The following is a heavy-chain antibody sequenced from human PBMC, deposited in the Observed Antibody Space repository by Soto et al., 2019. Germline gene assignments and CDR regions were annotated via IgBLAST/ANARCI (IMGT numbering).Heavy chain of an antibody. D-gene: IGHD3-16*01. V-gene: IGHV1-18*01. CDR2: INGYNGNT. J-gene: IGHJ6*02. CDR1: GYTFTRSG. CDR3: ARMGDVPYYYYGMDV. Sequence: QVQLVQSGAEVKKPGASVKVSCKASGYTFTRSGISWVRQAPGQGLEWMGWINGYNGNTNYAQKFQGRITMTTDTPTSTAYMELRSLRSDDTAVYYCARMGDVPYYYYGMDVCGQGTTVIVSS.